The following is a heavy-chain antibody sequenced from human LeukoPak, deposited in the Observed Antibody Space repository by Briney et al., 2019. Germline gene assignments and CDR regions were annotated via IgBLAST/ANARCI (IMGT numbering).Heavy chain of an antibody. CDR1: GYTFTGYY. D-gene: IGHD3-16*02. CDR3: ARGSQLRLGELSLFLDY. J-gene: IGHJ4*02. CDR2: INPNSGGT. Sequence: GASVKVSCKASGYTFTGYYMHWVRQAPGQGLEWMGWINPNSGGTNYAQKFQGRVTMTRDTSISTVYMELSSLRSEDTAVYYCARGSQLRLGELSLFLDYWGQGTLVTVSS. V-gene: IGHV1-2*02.